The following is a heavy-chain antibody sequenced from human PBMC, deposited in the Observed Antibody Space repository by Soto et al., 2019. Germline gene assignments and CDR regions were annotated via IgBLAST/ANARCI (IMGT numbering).Heavy chain of an antibody. Sequence: QVLLHESGPGLVQPSGTLSLSWVVSGVSIGSNYYWGWVRQSPGKGLEWLGDVSHIGSVNFKPSLKSRVTISMHKSQTQFSLKLNSVTAADTAVYYCPRSLGWYAIDYWGQGTLVIVSS. J-gene: IGHJ4*02. CDR1: GVSIGSNYY. CDR2: VSHIGSV. D-gene: IGHD6-19*01. V-gene: IGHV4-4*02. CDR3: PRSLGWYAIDY.